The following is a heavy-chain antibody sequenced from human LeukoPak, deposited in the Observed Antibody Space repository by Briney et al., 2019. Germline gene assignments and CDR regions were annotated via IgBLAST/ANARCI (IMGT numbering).Heavy chain of an antibody. J-gene: IGHJ6*03. Sequence: SETLSLTCTVSGGSISSSSYYWGWIRQPPGKGLEWIGSIYYSGSTYYNPSLKSRVTISVDTSKNQFSLKLSSVTAADTAVYYCARSNYYDSSGYYPYYYYMDVWGKGTTVTVSS. CDR1: GGSISSSSYY. V-gene: IGHV4-39*07. D-gene: IGHD3-22*01. CDR3: ARSNYYDSSGYYPYYYYMDV. CDR2: IYYSGST.